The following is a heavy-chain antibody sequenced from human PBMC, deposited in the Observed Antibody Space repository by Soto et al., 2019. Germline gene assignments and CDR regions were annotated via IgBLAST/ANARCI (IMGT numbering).Heavy chain of an antibody. CDR1: GDSVSSNSAA. J-gene: IGHJ6*03. CDR2: AYYRSMWYN. D-gene: IGHD6-6*01. CDR3: ARDTGIAARPRSYYNYMDV. Sequence: PSQTLSLTCAISGDSVSSNSAAWNWIRQSPSRGLEWLGRAYYRSMWYNDYAVSVKSRITINPDTSKNQLSLQLNSVTPEDTAVYYCARDTGIAARPRSYYNYMDVWGKGTXVTVSS. V-gene: IGHV6-1*01.